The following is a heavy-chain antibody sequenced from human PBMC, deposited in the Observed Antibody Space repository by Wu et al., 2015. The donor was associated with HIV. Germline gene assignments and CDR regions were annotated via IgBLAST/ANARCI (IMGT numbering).Heavy chain of an antibody. V-gene: IGHV1-69*01. CDR3: AAAFNYNPQRDGFDL. J-gene: IGHJ3*01. D-gene: IGHD1-1*01. Sequence: QVQLVQSGAEVKKPGASVKVSCKASGYTFTSYGITWVRQAPGQGLEWMGGIIPLFETANYAQKFQGRVTITTDESTRTAYMEVRRLTSEDTAVYYCAAAFNYNPQRDGFDLWGQGTMVTVSS. CDR2: IIPLFETA. CDR1: GYTFTSYG.